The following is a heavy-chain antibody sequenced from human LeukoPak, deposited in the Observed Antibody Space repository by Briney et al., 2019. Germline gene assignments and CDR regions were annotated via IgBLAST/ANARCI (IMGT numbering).Heavy chain of an antibody. Sequence: ASVKVSCKASGGTFSSYAISWVRQAPGQGLEWMGGIIPIFGTANYAQKFQGRVTITADKSTSTAYMELSSLRSEDTAVYYCARAPPYSSGYYYWFDPWGQGTLVTVSS. V-gene: IGHV1-69*06. CDR3: ARAPPYSSGYYYWFDP. CDR2: IIPIFGTA. J-gene: IGHJ5*02. D-gene: IGHD3-22*01. CDR1: GGTFSSYA.